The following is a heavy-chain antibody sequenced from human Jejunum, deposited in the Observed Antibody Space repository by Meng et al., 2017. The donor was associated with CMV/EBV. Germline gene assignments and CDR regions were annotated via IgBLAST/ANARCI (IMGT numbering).Heavy chain of an antibody. Sequence: SGAYINGTDWWNWVRQPPGKGMEWIGEISPRGSTNYNPSLKSRVTISADKSKNQFSLNLNSVTAADTAIYYCARGLDTSGYYSFFDFWGQGTLVTVSS. J-gene: IGHJ4*02. CDR3: ARGLDTSGYYSFFDF. CDR2: ISPRGST. D-gene: IGHD3-22*01. V-gene: IGHV4-4*02. CDR1: GAYINGTDW.